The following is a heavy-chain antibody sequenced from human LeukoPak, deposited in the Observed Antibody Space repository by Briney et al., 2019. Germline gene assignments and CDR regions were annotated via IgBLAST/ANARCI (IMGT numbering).Heavy chain of an antibody. J-gene: IGHJ4*02. Sequence: GGSLRLSCAASGFTFSHYWMSWVRQAPGKGLEWVANIKQDGSEKYYVDSVKGRFTISRDNAKNSLYLQMNSLRAEDTAVYYCARASGSTTIPTKYWGQGTLVTVSS. D-gene: IGHD1-26*01. CDR1: GFTFSHYW. CDR2: IKQDGSEK. V-gene: IGHV3-7*03. CDR3: ARASGSTTIPTKY.